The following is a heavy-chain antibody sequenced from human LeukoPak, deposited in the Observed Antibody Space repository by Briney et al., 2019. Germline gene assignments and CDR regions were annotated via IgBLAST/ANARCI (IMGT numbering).Heavy chain of an antibody. J-gene: IGHJ4*02. V-gene: IGHV4-39*01. CDR2: IYYSGRT. Sequence: SETLSLTCTVSGVSISSSSYYWGWIRQPPGKGLEWIGSIYYSGRTYYNPSLKSRVTISVDTSKNQFSLKLSSVTAADTAVYYCARLGAAAGEFDYWGQGTLVTVSS. CDR1: GVSISSSSYY. D-gene: IGHD6-13*01. CDR3: ARLGAAAGEFDY.